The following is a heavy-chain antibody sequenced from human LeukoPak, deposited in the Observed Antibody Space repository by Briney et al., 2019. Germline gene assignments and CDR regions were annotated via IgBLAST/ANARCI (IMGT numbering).Heavy chain of an antibody. Sequence: PGRSLRLSCAASGFTFSSYSMNWVRQAPGKGLEWVSSISSSSSYIYYADSVKGRFTISRDNAKNSLYLQMNSLRAEDTAVYYCARDRLRTAFDIWGQGTMVTVSS. V-gene: IGHV3-21*01. CDR3: ARDRLRTAFDI. CDR2: ISSSSSYI. D-gene: IGHD4-17*01. J-gene: IGHJ3*02. CDR1: GFTFSSYS.